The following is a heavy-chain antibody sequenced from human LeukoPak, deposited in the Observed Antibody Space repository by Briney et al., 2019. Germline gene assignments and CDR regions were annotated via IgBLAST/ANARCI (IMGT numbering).Heavy chain of an antibody. CDR1: GGTFSSYT. D-gene: IGHD5-24*01. J-gene: IGHJ4*02. Sequence: SVKVSCKASGGTFSSYTINWVRQAPGQGLEWMGGIIPIFGTANYAQKFQGRVTITADESTSTAYMELSSLRSEDTAVYYCASCRAGDGYFDYWGQGTLVSVSS. V-gene: IGHV1-69*13. CDR2: IIPIFGTA. CDR3: ASCRAGDGYFDY.